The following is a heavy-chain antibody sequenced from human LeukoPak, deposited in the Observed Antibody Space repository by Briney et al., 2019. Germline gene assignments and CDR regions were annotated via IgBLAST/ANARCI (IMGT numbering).Heavy chain of an antibody. CDR1: GFTLSSNY. D-gene: IGHD2-15*01. J-gene: IGHJ3*02. Sequence: GGSLRLSCAASGFTLSSNYMSWVRQAPGKGLERVSVIYSGGSTYYAASVKATFTISRDNSKNSLYLQMNSLRAEDTAVYYCARQGSAFDIWGQGTMVTVSS. V-gene: IGHV3-66*04. CDR2: IYSGGST. CDR3: ARQGSAFDI.